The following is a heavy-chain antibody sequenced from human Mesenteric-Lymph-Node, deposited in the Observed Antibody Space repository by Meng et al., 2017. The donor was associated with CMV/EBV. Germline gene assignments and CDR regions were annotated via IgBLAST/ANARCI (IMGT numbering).Heavy chain of an antibody. CDR1: TFSSNV. J-gene: IGHJ2*01. CDR2: IIPILGTS. CDR3: ASNSRYCSSISCANWYFDF. D-gene: IGHD2-2*01. Sequence: TFSSNVVTWVRQVPGQGLEWMGGIIPILGTSNSAQMFQGRVTITADKSTSTAYMELSSLRFDDTAVYYCASNSRYCSSISCANWYFDFWGRGTLVTVSS. V-gene: IGHV1-69*06.